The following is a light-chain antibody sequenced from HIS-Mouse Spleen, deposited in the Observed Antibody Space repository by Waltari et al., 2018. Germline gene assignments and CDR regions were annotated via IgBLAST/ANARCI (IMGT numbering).Light chain of an antibody. V-gene: IGLV2-14*01. CDR3: SSYTSSSTLV. J-gene: IGLJ2*01. CDR2: EVS. Sequence: QSALTQPASVSGSHGQSITISCTGTSSYVGGYNYVSWYQQHPGKAPKLMIYEVSNRPSGVSNRFSGSKSGNTASLTISGLQAEDEADYYCSSYTSSSTLVFGGGTKLTVL. CDR1: SSYVGGYNY.